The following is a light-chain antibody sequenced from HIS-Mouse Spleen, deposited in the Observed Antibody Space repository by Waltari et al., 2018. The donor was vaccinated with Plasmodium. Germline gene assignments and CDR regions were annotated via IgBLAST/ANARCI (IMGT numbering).Light chain of an antibody. Sequence: NFMLTQPHSVSESPGKTVTISCTRSSGSIPSNYVQWSQQRPGSAPTPVIYEDNQRPSGVPDRFSGSIDSSSNSASLTISGLKTEDEADYYCQSYDSSNHVVFGGGTKLTVL. CDR1: SGSIPSNY. CDR3: QSYDSSNHVV. V-gene: IGLV6-57*04. J-gene: IGLJ2*01. CDR2: EDN.